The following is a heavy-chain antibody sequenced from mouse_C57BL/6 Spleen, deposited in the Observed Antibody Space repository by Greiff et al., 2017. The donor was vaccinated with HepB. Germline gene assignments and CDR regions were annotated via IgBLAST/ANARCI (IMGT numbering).Heavy chain of an antibody. V-gene: IGHV1-22*01. Sequence: VQLKESGPELVKPGASVKMSCKASGYTFTDYNMHWVKQSHGKSLEWIGYINPNNGGTSYNQKFKGKATLTVNKSSSTAYMELRSLTSEDSAVYYCARWDYSNYVDYWGQGTTLTVSS. CDR3: ARWDYSNYVDY. J-gene: IGHJ2*01. CDR2: INPNNGGT. CDR1: GYTFTDYN. D-gene: IGHD2-5*01.